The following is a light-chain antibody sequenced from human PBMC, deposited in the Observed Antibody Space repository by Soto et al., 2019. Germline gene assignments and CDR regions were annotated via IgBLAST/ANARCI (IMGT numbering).Light chain of an antibody. CDR1: SSNIGSNT. Sequence: QSVLTQPPSASGTPGQRVTISCSGSSSNIGSNTVHWYQQFPGTAPKLLLYTNYQRPSGVPDRFSGSKSGTSASLAISGLQSEDEADYYCATWEDRLNGVVFGGGTKLTVL. V-gene: IGLV1-44*01. CDR3: ATWEDRLNGVV. J-gene: IGLJ2*01. CDR2: TNY.